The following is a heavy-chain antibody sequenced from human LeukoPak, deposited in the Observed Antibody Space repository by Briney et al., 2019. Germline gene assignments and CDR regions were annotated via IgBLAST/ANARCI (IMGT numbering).Heavy chain of an antibody. D-gene: IGHD3-22*01. Sequence: SETLSLTCTVSGGSISSYYWSWIRQPPGKGLEWIGYIYYSGSTNYNPSLKSRVTISADTSKNQFSLKLSSVTAADTAVYYCARKTSYYDSSGYPNAFDIWGQGTMVTVSS. CDR3: ARKTSYYDSSGYPNAFDI. J-gene: IGHJ3*02. CDR1: GGSISSYY. CDR2: IYYSGST. V-gene: IGHV4-59*01.